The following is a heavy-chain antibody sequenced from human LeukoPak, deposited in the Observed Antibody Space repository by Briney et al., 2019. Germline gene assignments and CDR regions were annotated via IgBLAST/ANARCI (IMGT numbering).Heavy chain of an antibody. CDR2: FDPEDGET. CDR1: GYTFTSYY. D-gene: IGHD6-13*01. CDR3: ATDAQDAWGIAAAAFDY. V-gene: IGHV1-24*01. Sequence: ASVKVSCKASGYTFTSYYMHWVRQAPGKGLEWMGGFDPEDGETIYAQKFQGRVTMTEDTSTDTAYMELSSLRSEDTAVYYCATDAQDAWGIAAAAFDYWGQGTLVTVSS. J-gene: IGHJ4*02.